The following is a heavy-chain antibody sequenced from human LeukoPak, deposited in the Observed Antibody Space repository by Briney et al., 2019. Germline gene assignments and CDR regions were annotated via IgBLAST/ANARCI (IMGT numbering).Heavy chain of an antibody. J-gene: IGHJ5*02. D-gene: IGHD2-8*01. CDR3: ARETYRLKTRWFDP. CDR2: IYYTGST. Sequence: SETLSLTCTVSGGSINSGGFYWSWIRQHPGKGLEWIGYIYYTGSTHYNPSLKSRVTMSVDTSKNQFSLKLSSVTAADTAVYYCARETYRLKTRWFDPWGQGTLVTASS. V-gene: IGHV4-31*03. CDR1: GGSINSGGFY.